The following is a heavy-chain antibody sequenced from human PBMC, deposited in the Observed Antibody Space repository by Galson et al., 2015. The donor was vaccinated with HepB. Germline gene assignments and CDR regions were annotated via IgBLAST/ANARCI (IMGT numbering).Heavy chain of an antibody. D-gene: IGHD3-10*01. J-gene: IGHJ3*01. Sequence: SLRLSCAASGFNFSSYAMNWVRQAPGTGLEWVSSISGSGGSTSYADSVKGRFTISRDNPKNTLYLQMNSLRAEDTAVYYCAKDFFRDYYGSGTLWALDVWGQGTMVTVS. CDR2: ISGSGGST. CDR3: AKDFFRDYYGSGTLWALDV. V-gene: IGHV3-23*01. CDR1: GFNFSSYA.